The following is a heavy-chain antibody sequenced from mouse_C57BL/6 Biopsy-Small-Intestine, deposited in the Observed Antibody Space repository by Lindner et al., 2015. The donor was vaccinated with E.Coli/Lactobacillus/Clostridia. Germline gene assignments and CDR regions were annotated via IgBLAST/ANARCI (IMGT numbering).Heavy chain of an antibody. D-gene: IGHD1-1*01. Sequence: VQLQESGAELVKPGASVKLSCTASGFNIKDYYIHWVKQRTEQGLEWIGRIDPVDGGSKYAPKFQDKATIIVDTSSNTAYLQLSSLTSEATAVYYCVRDYGTYWGQGTTLTVSS. CDR2: IDPVDGGS. CDR1: GFNIKDYY. CDR3: VRDYGTY. V-gene: IGHV14-2*01. J-gene: IGHJ2*01.